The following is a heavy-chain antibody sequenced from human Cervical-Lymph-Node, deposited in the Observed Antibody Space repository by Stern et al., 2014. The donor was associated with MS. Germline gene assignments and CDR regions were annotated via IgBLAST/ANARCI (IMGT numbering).Heavy chain of an antibody. CDR2: INPNSGGT. D-gene: IGHD6-19*01. Sequence: QVQLVESGAEVKKVGASVKVSCKASGYTFTGYYMHWVRQAPGQGLEWIGRINPNSGGTNYAQKFQGRVTMTRDTSITTAYMELSSLRSDDTAVYYWAREAAMAVAGTGVEYWGQGTLVTVSS. CDR3: AREAAMAVAGTGVEY. V-gene: IGHV1-2*06. CDR1: GYTFTGYY. J-gene: IGHJ4*02.